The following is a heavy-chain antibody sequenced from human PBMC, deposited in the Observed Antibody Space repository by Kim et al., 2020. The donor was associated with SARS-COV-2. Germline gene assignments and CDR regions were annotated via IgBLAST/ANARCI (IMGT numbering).Heavy chain of an antibody. J-gene: IGHJ4*02. CDR2: IYYSGST. D-gene: IGHD6-19*01. CDR3: ARSGIAVAGAHGGFDY. V-gene: IGHV4-39*01. Sequence: SETLSLTCTVSGGSISSSSYYWGWIRQPPGKGLEWIGSIYYSGSTYYNPSLKSRVTISVDTSKNQFSLKLSSVTAADTAVYYCARSGIAVAGAHGGFDYWGQGTLVTVSS. CDR1: GGSISSSSYY.